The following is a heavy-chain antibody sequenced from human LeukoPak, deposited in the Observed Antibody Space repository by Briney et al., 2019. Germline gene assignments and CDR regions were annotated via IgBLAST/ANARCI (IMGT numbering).Heavy chain of an antibody. CDR1: GFTFSSYA. V-gene: IGHV3-23*01. CDR3: AKDSPSQTYYYDSSGN. CDR2: ISGSGGST. D-gene: IGHD3-22*01. J-gene: IGHJ4*02. Sequence: PGGSLRLSCAASGFTFSSYAMSWVRQAPGKGLEWVSAISGSGGSTYYADSVKGRFTRSRDNSKNTLYLQMNSLRAEDTAVYYCAKDSPSQTYYYDSSGNWGQGTLVTVSS.